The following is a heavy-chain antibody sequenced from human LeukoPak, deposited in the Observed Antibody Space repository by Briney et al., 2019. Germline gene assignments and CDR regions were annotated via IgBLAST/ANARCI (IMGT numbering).Heavy chain of an antibody. J-gene: IGHJ6*04. CDR2: INHSGST. CDR3: ATDRTSPRGGMDV. Sequence: PSETLSLTCAVYGGSFSGYYWSWIRQPPGKGLEWNGEINHSGSTNYNPSLKSRVTISVDTSKNQFSLKLSSVTAADTAVYYCATDRTSPRGGMDVWGKGTTVTVSS. D-gene: IGHD2-2*01. CDR1: GGSFSGYY. V-gene: IGHV4-34*01.